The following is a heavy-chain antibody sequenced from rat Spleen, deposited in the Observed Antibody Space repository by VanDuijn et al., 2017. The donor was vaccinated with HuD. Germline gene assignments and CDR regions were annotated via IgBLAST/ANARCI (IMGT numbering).Heavy chain of an antibody. V-gene: IGHV5-22*01. D-gene: IGHD1-1*01. Sequence: EVHLVESGGGLVQPGRSLKLSCAASGFTFSDYYMAWVRQAPTKGLEWVASITNIAGGSYYTDSVRGRFTISRDNAESTLYLQMNSLRSEDTATYYCTRGGNYDFDYWGQGVMVTVSS. J-gene: IGHJ2*01. CDR1: GFTFSDYY. CDR3: TRGGNYDFDY. CDR2: ITNIAGGS.